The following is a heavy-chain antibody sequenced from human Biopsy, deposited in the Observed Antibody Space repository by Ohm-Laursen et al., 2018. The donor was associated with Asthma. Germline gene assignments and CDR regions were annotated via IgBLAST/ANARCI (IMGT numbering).Heavy chain of an antibody. Sequence: SVKVSCKTSGCTFNSAGITWVRQPPGQGLEWMGWISVYNGNTKVARKLQDRVTMITDTSTSTAYMELRSLRSDDTAVYFCARAVDYSHYYGIDVWGQGTTVTVS. J-gene: IGHJ6*02. CDR1: GCTFNSAG. D-gene: IGHD3-10*01. CDR2: ISVYNGNT. V-gene: IGHV1-18*01. CDR3: ARAVDYSHYYGIDV.